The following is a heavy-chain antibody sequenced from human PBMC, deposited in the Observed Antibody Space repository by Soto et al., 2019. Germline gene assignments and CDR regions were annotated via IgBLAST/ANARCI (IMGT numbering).Heavy chain of an antibody. J-gene: IGHJ4*02. V-gene: IGHV1-69*02. CDR1: GGTFSSYT. CDR3: ASSGIAARPNFDY. Sequence: ASVKVSCKASGGTFSSYTISWVRQAPGQGLEWMGRIIPILGIANYAQKFQGRVTITADKSTSTAYMELSSLRSEDTAVYYCASSGIAARPNFDYWGQGTLVTVPS. CDR2: IIPILGIA. D-gene: IGHD6-6*01.